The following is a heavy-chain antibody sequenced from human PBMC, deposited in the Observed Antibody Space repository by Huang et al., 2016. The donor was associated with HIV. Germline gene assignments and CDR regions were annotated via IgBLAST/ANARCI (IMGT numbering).Heavy chain of an antibody. CDR3: ATKTAGMDI. J-gene: IGHJ6*02. V-gene: IGHV3-7*01. Sequence: VESGGRSVQPGGSIRLSCVGSTFTFGAYWMSWVRQPPGKGLDWVAKIKQDETEKYYVDSVKGRFNISRDNAKKVLFLEMDALRVEDTAIYFCATKTAGMDIWGQGTTVIVSS. CDR2: IKQDETEK. CDR1: TFTFGAYW.